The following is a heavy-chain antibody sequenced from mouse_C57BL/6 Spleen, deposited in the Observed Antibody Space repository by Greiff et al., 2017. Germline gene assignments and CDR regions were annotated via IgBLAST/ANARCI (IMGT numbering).Heavy chain of an antibody. CDR2: INPSTGGT. D-gene: IGHD2-4*01. J-gene: IGHJ3*01. CDR3: ARGDDYDWFAY. Sequence: QVQLQQSGAELVRPGTSVKMSCKASGYTFTNYWIGWAKQRPGHGLEWIGEINPSTGGTTYNQKFKAKATLTVDKSSSTAYMQLKSLTSEDSAVYYCARGDDYDWFAYWGQGTLVTVSA. CDR1: GYTFTNYW. V-gene: IGHV1-63*01.